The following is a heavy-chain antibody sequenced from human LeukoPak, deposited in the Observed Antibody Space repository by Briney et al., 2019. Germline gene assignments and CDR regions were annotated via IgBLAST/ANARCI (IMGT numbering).Heavy chain of an antibody. CDR2: ISSGSTYT. J-gene: IGHJ6*03. V-gene: IGHV3-21*03. Sequence: GGSLRLSCAVSGFTFSTFSMNWVRQAPGKGLEWVSSISSGSTYTYYADSVKGRFTISRDNAKNSLYLQINSLKTEDTAVYCCTTALLNYGDYVPGDLNYYYYYYMDVWGKGTTVTVSS. CDR3: TTALLNYGDYVPGDLNYYYYYYMDV. CDR1: GFTFSTFS. D-gene: IGHD4-17*01.